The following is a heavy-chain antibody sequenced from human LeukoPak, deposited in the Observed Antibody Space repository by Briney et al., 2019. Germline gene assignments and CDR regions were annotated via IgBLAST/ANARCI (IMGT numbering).Heavy chain of an antibody. D-gene: IGHD4-17*01. J-gene: IGHJ4*02. Sequence: GGSLRLSCAASGFTFRSYVMGWVRQAPGKGLEWVSVISASGRSTYYADSVKGRFTISRDNSKNTLNLQMNSLRAEDTAVYYCAKGDYEGSFDYWGQGTLVTVSS. CDR2: ISASGRST. V-gene: IGHV3-23*01. CDR3: AKGDYEGSFDY. CDR1: GFTFRSYV.